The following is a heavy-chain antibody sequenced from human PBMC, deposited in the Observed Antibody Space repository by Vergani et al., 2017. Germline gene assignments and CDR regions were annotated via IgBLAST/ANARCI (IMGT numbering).Heavy chain of an antibody. V-gene: IGHV4-59*01. Sequence: QVQLQESGPGLVKPSETLSLTCTVSGGSISSYYWSWIRQPPGKGLEWIGYSYYSGSTNYNPSLQSRVTISVDTSKNQFSLKLSSVTAADTAVYYCAAGSDPLYPGAFDIWGQGTMVTVSS. CDR1: GGSISSYY. J-gene: IGHJ3*02. D-gene: IGHD1-26*01. CDR3: AAGSDPLYPGAFDI. CDR2: SYYSGST.